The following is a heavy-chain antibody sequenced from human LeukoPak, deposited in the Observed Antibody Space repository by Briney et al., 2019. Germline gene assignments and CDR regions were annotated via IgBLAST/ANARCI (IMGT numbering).Heavy chain of an antibody. CDR3: ARPSGWFGESEDWFDP. J-gene: IGHJ5*02. D-gene: IGHD3-10*01. V-gene: IGHV1-8*02. CDR2: MNPNSGNT. CDR1: GGTFSSYA. Sequence: ASVKVSCKASGGTFSSYAINWVRQATGRGLEWMGWMNPNSGNTGYAQKFQGRVTMTRNTSISTAYMELSSLRSEDTAVYYCARPSGWFGESEDWFDPWGQGTLVTVSS.